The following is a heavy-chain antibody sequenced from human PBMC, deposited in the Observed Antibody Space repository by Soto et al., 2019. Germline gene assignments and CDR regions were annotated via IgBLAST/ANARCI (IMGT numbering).Heavy chain of an antibody. D-gene: IGHD3-16*02. Sequence: QVQLQESGPGLVKPSQTLSLTCTAPGGSISSGDYYWTWIRQPPGKGLEWIGYIYYSGSTNYNPSLSSRVTISVDTAKNQFSLNLSSVTAADAAVYCCARIVERGYTIQCDLGGRGTLVTVCS. CDR3: ARIVERGYTIQCDL. V-gene: IGHV4-30-4*01. CDR2: IYYSGST. CDR1: GGSISSGDYY. J-gene: IGHJ2*01.